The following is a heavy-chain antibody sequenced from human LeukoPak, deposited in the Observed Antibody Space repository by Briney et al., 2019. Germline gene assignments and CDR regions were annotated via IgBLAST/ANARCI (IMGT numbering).Heavy chain of an antibody. CDR3: AKDLFETSTYHFSDH. Sequence: GGSLRLSCAASGFTFTNYAMSWVRQASGKGLEWVSVISSSGATTHYTDSVQGRFTISRDNYKNTLYLQMNSLRAEDTAIYYCAKDLFETSTYHFSDHWGQGTLVTVSS. J-gene: IGHJ4*02. CDR2: ISSSGATT. D-gene: IGHD2/OR15-2a*01. V-gene: IGHV3-23*01. CDR1: GFTFTNYA.